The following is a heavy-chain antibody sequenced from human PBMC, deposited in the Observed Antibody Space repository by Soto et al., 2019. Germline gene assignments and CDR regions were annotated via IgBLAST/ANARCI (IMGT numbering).Heavy chain of an antibody. D-gene: IGHD2-8*01. V-gene: IGHV3-7*05. J-gene: IGHJ6*02. CDR3: AKSPMVRTFHYGMDV. Sequence: EVQVVESGGGLVQPGGSLRVSCAASEFSFSSYWMSWVRQAPVKGLEWVADINEDGTDKYYADAVKGRFTISRDNAKNSLYLQMNNLRAGDTAVYFCAKSPMVRTFHYGMDVWGQGTTVTVSS. CDR2: INEDGTDK. CDR1: EFSFSSYW.